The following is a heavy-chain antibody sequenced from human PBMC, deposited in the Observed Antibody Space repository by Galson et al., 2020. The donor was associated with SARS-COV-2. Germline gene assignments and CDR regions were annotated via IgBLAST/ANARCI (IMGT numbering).Heavy chain of an antibody. V-gene: IGHV3-7*01. D-gene: IGHD3-22*01. Sequence: ASVKVSCAASGFTFSSYWMSWVRQAPGKGLEWVANIKQDGSEKYYVDSVKGRFTISRDNAKNSLYLQMNSLRAEDTAVYYCARVEGYYDSSGLDYWGQGTLVSVSS. J-gene: IGHJ4*02. CDR2: IKQDGSEK. CDR3: ARVEGYYDSSGLDY. CDR1: GFTFSSYW.